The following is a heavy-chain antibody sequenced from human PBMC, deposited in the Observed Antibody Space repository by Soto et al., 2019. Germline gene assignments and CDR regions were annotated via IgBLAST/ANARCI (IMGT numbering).Heavy chain of an antibody. CDR2: ISGKNGNT. CDR1: CYSFIDFG. D-gene: IGHD4-17*01. V-gene: IGHV1-18*04. J-gene: IGHJ4*02. Sequence: SVKVSFKASCYSFIDFGITWVRQAPGQGLEWMGWISGKNGNTNYAQKVQGRVTLTADTSTSTAYMEMRALTSDDTATYYCARSDYYEDTGTFEYWGQGTPVTVSS. CDR3: ARSDYYEDTGTFEY.